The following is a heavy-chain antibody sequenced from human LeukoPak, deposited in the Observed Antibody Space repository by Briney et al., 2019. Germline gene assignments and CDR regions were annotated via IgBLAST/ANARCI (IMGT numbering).Heavy chain of an antibody. V-gene: IGHV3-21*01. CDR3: ARDDAGITIFGVVITDGDYYYYYGMDV. D-gene: IGHD3-3*01. J-gene: IGHJ6*02. CDR2: ISSSSSYI. CDR1: GFTFSVYS. Sequence: GGSLRLSCAASGFTFSVYSMNWVRQAPGKGLEWVSSISSSSSYIYYADSVKGRFTISRDNAKNSLYLQMNSLRAEDTAVYYCARDDAGITIFGVVITDGDYYYYYGMDVWGQGTTVTVSS.